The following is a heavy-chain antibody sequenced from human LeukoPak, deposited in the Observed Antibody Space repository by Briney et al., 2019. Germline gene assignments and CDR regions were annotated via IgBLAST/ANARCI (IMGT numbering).Heavy chain of an antibody. D-gene: IGHD2-2*01. CDR3: ARADSSTLFES. J-gene: IGHJ4*02. CDR2: INPNSGGT. Sequence: ASVKVSCKASGYTFTGYYMHWVRQAPGQGLEWMGWINPNSGGTDYAQRFQGRVTMTRDTSISTAYMELSRLTPDDTAVYYCARADSSTLFESWGQGTLVTVSS. CDR1: GYTFTGYY. V-gene: IGHV1-2*02.